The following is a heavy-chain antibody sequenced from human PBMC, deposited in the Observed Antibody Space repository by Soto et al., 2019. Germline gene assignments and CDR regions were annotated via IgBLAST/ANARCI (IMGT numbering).Heavy chain of an antibody. D-gene: IGHD3-22*01. J-gene: IGHJ5*02. Sequence: QVQLVQSGAEVKKPGSSVKVSCKASGGTFSSYAITWVRQAPGQGLEWMGGIIPIFGTANYAQKFQGRVSHTADESRSAAAMERSSLRSEDTAVYYCARDRGPSSGYYPYWFDPWGQGTLVTVSS. CDR2: IIPIFGTA. CDR3: ARDRGPSSGYYPYWFDP. CDR1: GGTFSSYA. V-gene: IGHV1-69*12.